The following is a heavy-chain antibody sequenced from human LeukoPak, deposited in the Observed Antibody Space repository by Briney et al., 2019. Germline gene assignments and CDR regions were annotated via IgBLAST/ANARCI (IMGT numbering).Heavy chain of an antibody. Sequence: ASVKVSCKASGYLFTDYGITWVRQAPGQGLDWMGWISAKTGNTAYAQKFQGRVTMTTDTSTTTVYMELRSLRSDDTAVYYCARDHGYSGYENPYYIDYWGQGTLVAVSS. CDR1: GYLFTDYG. D-gene: IGHD5-12*01. CDR3: ARDHGYSGYENPYYIDY. CDR2: ISAKTGNT. V-gene: IGHV1-18*01. J-gene: IGHJ4*02.